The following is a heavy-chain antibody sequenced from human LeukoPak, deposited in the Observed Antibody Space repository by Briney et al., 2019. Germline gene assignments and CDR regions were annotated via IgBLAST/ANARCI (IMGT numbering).Heavy chain of an antibody. CDR2: ISVSGNT. CDR3: ARRYCSGGFCYSFDY. J-gene: IGHJ4*02. V-gene: IGHV3-23*01. CDR1: GFTLSSYA. Sequence: PGGSLRLSCAASGFTLSSYAMSWVRQAPGKGLEWVSAISVSGNTYHADSVKGRFTISRDNSKNTLYLQMNSLRAEDTALYYCARRYCSGGFCYSFDYWGQGTLVTVSS. D-gene: IGHD2-15*01.